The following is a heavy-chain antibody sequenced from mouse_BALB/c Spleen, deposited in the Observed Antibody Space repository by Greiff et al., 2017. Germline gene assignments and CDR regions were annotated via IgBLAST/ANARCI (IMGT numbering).Heavy chain of an antibody. CDR1: GYTFTSYW. CDR3: ARSINSLLRRPWFAY. V-gene: IGHV1S81*02. D-gene: IGHD1-2*01. CDR2: INPSNGRT. Sequence: VQLQQPGAELVKPGASVKLSCKASGYTFTSYWMHWVKQRPGQGLEWIGEINPSNGRTNYNEKFKSKATLTVDKSSSTAYMQLSSLTSEDSAVYYCARSINSLLRRPWFAYWGQGTLVTVSA. J-gene: IGHJ3*01.